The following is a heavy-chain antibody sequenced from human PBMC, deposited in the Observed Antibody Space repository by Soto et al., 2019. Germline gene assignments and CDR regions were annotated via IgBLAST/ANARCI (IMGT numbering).Heavy chain of an antibody. J-gene: IGHJ6*03. CDR2: MNPNSGNT. Sequence: ASVKVSCKASGYTFTSYDINWVRQATGQGLEWMGWMNPNSGNTGYAQKFQGRVTMTRNTSISTAYMELSSLRSEDTAVYYCARGPMIVAVPAARKTLYYYYYMDVWGKGTTVTVSS. CDR3: ARGPMIVAVPAARKTLYYYYYMDV. D-gene: IGHD2-2*01. V-gene: IGHV1-8*01. CDR1: GYTFTSYD.